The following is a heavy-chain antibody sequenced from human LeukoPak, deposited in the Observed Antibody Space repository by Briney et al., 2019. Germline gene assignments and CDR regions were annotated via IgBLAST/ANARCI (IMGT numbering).Heavy chain of an antibody. Sequence: SETLSLTCTVSGGSISSSSYYWGWIRQPPGKGLEWIGEIYHSGSTNYNPSLKSRVTISVDKSKNQFSLKLSSVTAADTAVYYCANLDWFNDYWGQGTLVTVSS. D-gene: IGHD3-9*01. CDR2: IYHSGST. J-gene: IGHJ4*02. CDR1: GGSISSSSYY. CDR3: ANLDWFNDY. V-gene: IGHV4-39*07.